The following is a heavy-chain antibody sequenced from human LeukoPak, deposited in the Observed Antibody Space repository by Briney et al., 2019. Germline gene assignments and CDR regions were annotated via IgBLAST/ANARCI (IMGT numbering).Heavy chain of an antibody. D-gene: IGHD3-22*01. V-gene: IGHV3-30*01. CDR1: GFTFSSYA. CDR3: ARDYYDFSMDV. Sequence: GGSLRLSCAASGFTFSSYAMHWVRQAPGKGLEWVAVISYDGSNKYYADSVKGRFIISRDNSKNTLYLQMNSLRAEDTAVYYCARDYYDFSMDVWGKGTTVTVSS. J-gene: IGHJ6*04. CDR2: ISYDGSNK.